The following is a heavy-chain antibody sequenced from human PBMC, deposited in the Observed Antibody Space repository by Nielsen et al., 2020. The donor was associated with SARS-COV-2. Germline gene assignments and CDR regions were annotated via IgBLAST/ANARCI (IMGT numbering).Heavy chain of an antibody. V-gene: IGHV6-1*01. CDR3: TRDPGYYHGMDV. J-gene: IGHJ6*02. Sequence: SETLSLTCVISGDGVSSSSVAWNWIRQSPSRGLEWLGRIYYRSKWFYEYATSVRSRIIIDPDTSKNHFSLHLNSVTSEDTAMYYCTRDPGYYHGMDVWGQGTTVTVSS. CDR2: IYYRSKWFY. CDR1: GDGVSSSSVA.